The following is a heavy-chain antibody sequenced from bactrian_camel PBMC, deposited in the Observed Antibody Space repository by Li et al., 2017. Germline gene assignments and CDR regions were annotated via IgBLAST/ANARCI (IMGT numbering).Heavy chain of an antibody. J-gene: IGHJ4*01. V-gene: IGHV3S40*01. Sequence: DVQLVESGGGSVQAGGSLRLSCAASGYAFRYFHMGWFRQAPGKEREGVAAVSTGGGTTAYADSVKGRFTISRDNAKNTLYLQMNSLKPEDTAMYYCVTQGYAYDDWCRPEYNRWGQGTQVTVS. CDR2: VSTGGGTT. CDR3: VTQGYAYDDWCRPEYNR. D-gene: IGHD3*01. CDR1: GYAFRYFH.